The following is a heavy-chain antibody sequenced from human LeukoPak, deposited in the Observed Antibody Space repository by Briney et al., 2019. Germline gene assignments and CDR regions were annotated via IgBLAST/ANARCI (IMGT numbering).Heavy chain of an antibody. CDR3: ARSAPSPVRGVRFSP. J-gene: IGHJ4*02. V-gene: IGHV4-34*01. Sequence: PSETLSLTCAVYGGSFSGYYWSWIRQPPGKGLEWIGEINHSGSTNYNPSLKSRVTISVDTSKNQFSLKLSSVTAADTAVYYCARSAPSPVRGVRFSPWGQGTLVTVSS. CDR2: INHSGST. D-gene: IGHD3-10*01. CDR1: GGSFSGYY.